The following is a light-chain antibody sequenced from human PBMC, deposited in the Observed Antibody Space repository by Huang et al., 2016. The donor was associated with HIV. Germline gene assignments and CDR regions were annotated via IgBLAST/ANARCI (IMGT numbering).Light chain of an antibody. J-gene: IGKJ1*01. V-gene: IGKV3-11*01. Sequence: DIVLTQSPATLSFSPGERATLSCRAGQSVGSYLAWYQQKPGQAPRLLVSDASHRATGIPARFSGSGSGTDFTLTISSLEPEDFAVYYCHQHSSWPGTFGQGTRVEIK. CDR2: DAS. CDR1: QSVGSY. CDR3: HQHSSWPGT.